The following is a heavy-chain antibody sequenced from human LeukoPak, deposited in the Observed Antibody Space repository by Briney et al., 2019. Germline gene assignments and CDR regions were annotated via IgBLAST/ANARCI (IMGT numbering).Heavy chain of an antibody. CDR3: ARVGSSTNGEIDY. J-gene: IGHJ4*02. D-gene: IGHD2-2*01. Sequence: PSETLSLTCTVSGVSISSYYWSWIRQPPGKGLEWIGYIYYSGSTNYNPSLKSRVTISVDTSKNQFSLKLSSVTAADTAVYYCARVGSSTNGEIDYWGQGTLVTVSS. CDR1: GVSISSYY. CDR2: IYYSGST. V-gene: IGHV4-59*01.